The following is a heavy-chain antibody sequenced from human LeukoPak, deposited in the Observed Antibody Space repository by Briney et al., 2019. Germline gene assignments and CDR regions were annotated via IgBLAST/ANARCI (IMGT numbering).Heavy chain of an antibody. CDR1: GYTFTGYY. CDR3: ARVWSGGYSYGFYYYMDV. Sequence: ASVKVSCKASGYTFTGYYMHWVRQAPGQGLEWMGWINPNSGGTNYAQKFQGRVTMTRDTSISTAYMELSRLRSDDTAVYYCARVWSGGYSYGFYYYMDVWGKGPTVTVSS. D-gene: IGHD5-18*01. V-gene: IGHV1-2*02. CDR2: INPNSGGT. J-gene: IGHJ6*03.